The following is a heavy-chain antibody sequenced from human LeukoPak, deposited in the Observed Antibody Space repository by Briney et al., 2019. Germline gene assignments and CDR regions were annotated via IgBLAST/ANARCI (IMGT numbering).Heavy chain of an antibody. CDR3: ASLDGGAGAFDI. Sequence: GGSLRLSCAASGFTFSNYALSWVRQAPGKGLEWVSVIYSGGSTYYADSVKGRFTISRDNSKNTLYLQMNSLRAEDTAVYYCASLDGGAGAFDIWGQGTMVTVSS. J-gene: IGHJ3*02. CDR1: GFTFSNYA. D-gene: IGHD3-16*01. CDR2: IYSGGST. V-gene: IGHV3-53*01.